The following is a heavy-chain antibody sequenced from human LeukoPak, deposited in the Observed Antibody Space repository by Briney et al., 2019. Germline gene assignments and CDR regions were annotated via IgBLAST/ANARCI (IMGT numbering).Heavy chain of an antibody. D-gene: IGHD2-2*01. CDR3: ARDSTGYYYYYMDV. J-gene: IGHJ6*03. V-gene: IGHV4-38-2*02. Sequence: SETLSLTCTVSGYSISSGYYWGWIRQPPGKGLEWIGSIYHSGSTYYNPSLKSRVTISVDTSKNQFSLKLSSVTAADTAVYYCARDSTGYYYYYMDVWGKGTTVTVSS. CDR2: IYHSGST. CDR1: GYSISSGYY.